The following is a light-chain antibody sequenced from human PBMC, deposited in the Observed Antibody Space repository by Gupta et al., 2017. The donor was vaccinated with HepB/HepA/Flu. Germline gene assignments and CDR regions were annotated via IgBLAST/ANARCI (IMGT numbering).Light chain of an antibody. CDR3: AAWDDSRSGHVV. CDR2: TNN. V-gene: IGLV1-47*01. J-gene: IGLJ2*01. CDR1: SSNIGANA. Sequence: QSVLTHPPSASGTPGQRVTISCSGSSSNIGANAVYWYQPFPGWPPNLLIYTNNQRPSGVPDRFSGSKSGTSASLAISGLRAEDEANYICAAWDDSRSGHVVFGGGTKLTVL.